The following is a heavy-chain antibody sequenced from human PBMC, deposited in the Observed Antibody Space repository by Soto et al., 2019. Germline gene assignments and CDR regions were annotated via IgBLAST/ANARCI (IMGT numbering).Heavy chain of an antibody. D-gene: IGHD2-15*01. CDR1: GYTVTTYG. J-gene: IGHJ2*01. V-gene: IGHV1-18*01. CDR2: ISAYNGHT. Sequence: QVQLVQSGAEVREPGASVKVSCKASGYTVTTYGINWVRQAPGQGLEWMGWISAYNGHTNYAQKLQDRVTLTTDPSTSTAYMELRSLRSDDTAVYYCARDGERYCSGGSCYRRSWYFDLWGRGTHVTVSS. CDR3: ARDGERYCSGGSCYRRSWYFDL.